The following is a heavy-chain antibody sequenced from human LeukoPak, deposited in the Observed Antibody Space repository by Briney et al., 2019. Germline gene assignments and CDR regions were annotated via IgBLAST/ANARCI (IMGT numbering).Heavy chain of an antibody. CDR2: ISSDGSKI. CDR1: GFIFSNYA. Sequence: PGGSLRLSCAASGFIFSNYAMHWVRQAPGKGLEWVALISSDGSKIYYADSVKGRFTISRDNSKNRLYLQMNSLRAEDTAVYYCARVDTAVLTPDYFDYWGQGTLVTVSS. CDR3: ARVDTAVLTPDYFDY. J-gene: IGHJ4*02. V-gene: IGHV3-30*04. D-gene: IGHD5-18*01.